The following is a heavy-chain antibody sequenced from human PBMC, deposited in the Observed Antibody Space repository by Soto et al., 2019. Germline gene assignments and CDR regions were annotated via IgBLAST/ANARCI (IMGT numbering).Heavy chain of an antibody. CDR1: GGSISSEGYY. V-gene: IGHV4-31*03. CDR2: IYYSGPT. CDR3: ARGRGYSYGPYYFDY. J-gene: IGHJ4*02. Sequence: QVPLQESGPGLVKPSQTLSLTCIVSGGSISSEGYYWSWFRQLPGKGLEWIGDIYYSGPTYHNPSLRSRLTKSGDASKNQFSQKLRSVTAADTALYYCARGRGYSYGPYYFDYWGQGTLVTVSS. D-gene: IGHD5-18*01.